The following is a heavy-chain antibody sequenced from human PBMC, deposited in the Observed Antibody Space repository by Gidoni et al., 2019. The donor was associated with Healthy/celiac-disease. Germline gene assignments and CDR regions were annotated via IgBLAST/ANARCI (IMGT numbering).Heavy chain of an antibody. V-gene: IGHV4-34*01. CDR1: GGSFSGYY. D-gene: IGHD2-15*01. CDR3: ARGGFSYCSGGSCYPYYYGMDV. CDR2: INHSGST. Sequence: QVQLQQWGAGLLKPSETLSLTCAVYGGSFSGYYWSWIRQPPGKGLEWIGEINHSGSTNYNPSLKSRVTISVDTSKNQFSLKLSSVTAADTAVYYCARGGFSYCSGGSCYPYYYGMDVWGQGTTVTVSS. J-gene: IGHJ6*02.